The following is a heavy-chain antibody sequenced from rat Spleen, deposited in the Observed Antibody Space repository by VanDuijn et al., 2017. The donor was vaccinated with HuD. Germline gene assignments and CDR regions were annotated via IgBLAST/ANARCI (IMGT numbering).Heavy chain of an antibody. CDR3: TTDRDYYSSYIGDWFAY. J-gene: IGHJ3*01. D-gene: IGHD1-2*01. Sequence: EVQLVASDGGLVQPGGSLTLSCAASGFTFSAYYLAWVRQAPTKGLEWVATVDYDGSRTHYRDSVKGRFTISRDNAKSSLYLQMDSLRSEDTATYSCTTDRDYYSSYIGDWFAYWGQGTLVTVSS. CDR1: GFTFSAYY. V-gene: IGHV5-20*01. CDR2: VDYDGSRT.